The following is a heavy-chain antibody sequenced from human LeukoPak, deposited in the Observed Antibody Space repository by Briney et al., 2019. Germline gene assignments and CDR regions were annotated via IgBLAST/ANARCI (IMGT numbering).Heavy chain of an antibody. CDR3: ARTFQSTVPGIAGAGAFDY. CDR2: ISDIGSI. Sequence: SETLSLTCTVSGGSISSYYWSWIRQPPGKGLERIAYISDIGSINYNPSLKSRVTILIDTSKIQFSLKLSSVTAADTAVYYCARTFQSTVPGIAGAGAFDYWGQGILVTVSS. V-gene: IGHV4-59*12. D-gene: IGHD6-13*01. J-gene: IGHJ4*02. CDR1: GGSISSYY.